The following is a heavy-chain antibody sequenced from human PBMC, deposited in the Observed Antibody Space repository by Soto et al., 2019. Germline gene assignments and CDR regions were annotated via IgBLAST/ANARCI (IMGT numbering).Heavy chain of an antibody. Sequence: SETLSLTCPVCGGSISSGDYYWSWSRQPPGKGLEWIGYIYYSGTTYYNPSLKSRVTISVDTSKNQFSLKVSSVTAADTAVYYCARALIQLWPHYYYGMDVWGQGTTVT. V-gene: IGHV4-30-4*01. J-gene: IGHJ6*02. CDR2: IYYSGTT. CDR1: GGSISSGDYY. CDR3: ARALIQLWPHYYYGMDV. D-gene: IGHD5-18*01.